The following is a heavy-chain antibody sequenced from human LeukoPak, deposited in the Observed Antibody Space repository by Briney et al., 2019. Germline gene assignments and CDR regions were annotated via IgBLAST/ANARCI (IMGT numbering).Heavy chain of an antibody. D-gene: IGHD3-22*01. V-gene: IGHV1-69*05. CDR2: IIPIFGTA. CDR3: ASAYDSSGYPLY. Sequence: GASVKVSCKASGGTFSSYAISWVRQAPGQGLEWMGGIIPIFGTANYAQKFQGRVTITTDESTSTAYMELSSLRSEDTAVYYCASAYDSSGYPLYWGQGTLVTVSS. CDR1: GGTFSSYA. J-gene: IGHJ4*02.